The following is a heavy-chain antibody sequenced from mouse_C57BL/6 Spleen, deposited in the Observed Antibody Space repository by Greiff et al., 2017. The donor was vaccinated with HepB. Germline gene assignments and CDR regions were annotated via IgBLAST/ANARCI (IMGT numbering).Heavy chain of an antibody. Sequence: EVQLQQSGPGLVKPSQSLSLTCSVTGYSITSGYYWNWIRQFPGNKLEWMGYISYDGSNNYNPSLKNRISITRDTSKNQFFLKLNSVTTEDTATYYCAREWLRYFDVWGTGTTVTVSS. D-gene: IGHD2-2*01. J-gene: IGHJ1*03. CDR2: ISYDGSN. CDR1: GYSITSGYY. CDR3: AREWLRYFDV. V-gene: IGHV3-6*01.